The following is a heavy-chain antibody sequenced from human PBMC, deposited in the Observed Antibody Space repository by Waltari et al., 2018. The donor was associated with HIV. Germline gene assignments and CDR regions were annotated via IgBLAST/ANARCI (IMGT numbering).Heavy chain of an antibody. CDR2: IYYSGST. Sequence: QVQLQESGPGLVKPSQTLSLTCTVSGGSISSGDYYWSWIRQPPGKGLEWIGYIYYSGSTYYNPSLKSRVTISVDTSKNQFSLKLSSVTAADTAVYYCARDPTPYELAATHGVWGQGTLVTVSS. V-gene: IGHV4-30-4*01. D-gene: IGHD2-15*01. J-gene: IGHJ4*02. CDR3: ARDPTPYELAATHGV. CDR1: GGSISSGDYY.